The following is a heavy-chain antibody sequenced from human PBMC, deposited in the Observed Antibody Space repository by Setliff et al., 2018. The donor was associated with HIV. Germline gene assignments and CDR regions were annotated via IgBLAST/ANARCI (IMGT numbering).Heavy chain of an antibody. CDR3: AKGRLRENHD. D-gene: IGHD4-17*01. CDR2: INGNGDSI. V-gene: IGHV3-23*01. CDR1: GFTFSSYS. J-gene: IGHJ4*02. Sequence: PGGSLRLSCAASGFTFSSYSMSWVRQAPGKGLEWVSGINGNGDSIHYADSVKGRFTISRDNSKKTLYLQMSSLRVEDTAVYYCAKGRLRENHDWGQGTLVTVSS.